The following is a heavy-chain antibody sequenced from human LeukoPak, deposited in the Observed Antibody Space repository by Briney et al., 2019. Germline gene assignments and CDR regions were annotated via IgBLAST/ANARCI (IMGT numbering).Heavy chain of an antibody. CDR1: GFTFSSYG. V-gene: IGHV3-30*03. Sequence: GGSLRLSCAASGFTFSSYGMHWVRQAPGKGLEWVAVISYDGSNKYYADSVKGRFTISRDNSKNTLYLQMNSLRAEDTAVYYCARVLVRGPDTYYYYYGMDVWGQGTTVTVSS. CDR3: ARVLVRGPDTYYYYYGMDV. J-gene: IGHJ6*02. D-gene: IGHD3-10*01. CDR2: ISYDGSNK.